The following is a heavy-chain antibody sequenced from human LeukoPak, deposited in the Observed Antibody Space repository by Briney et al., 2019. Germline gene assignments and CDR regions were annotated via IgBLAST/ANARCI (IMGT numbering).Heavy chain of an antibody. D-gene: IGHD1-1*01. CDR2: MNPNSGNT. J-gene: IGHJ6*03. CDR3: ARGPPDDSFYYYYYYMDV. Sequence: GASVKVSCKASGYTFTSYDINWVRQATGQGLEWMGWMNPNSGNTGYAQKFQGRVTITRNTSISTVYMELSSLRSEDTAVYYCARGPPDDSFYYYYYYMDVWGKGTTVTVSS. CDR1: GYTFTSYD. V-gene: IGHV1-8*03.